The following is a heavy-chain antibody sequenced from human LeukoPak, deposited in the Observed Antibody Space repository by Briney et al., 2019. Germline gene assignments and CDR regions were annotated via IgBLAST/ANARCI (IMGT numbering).Heavy chain of an antibody. CDR3: ARVLSSDFWSGYYTSYVDY. Sequence: PSETLSLTCTVSGGSISSGGYYWSWIRQHPGKGLEWIGYIYYSGSTYYNPSLKSRVTISVDTSKNQFSLKLSSVTAADTGVYYCARVLSSDFWSGYYTSYVDYWGQGTLVTVSS. J-gene: IGHJ4*02. CDR1: GGSISSGGYY. D-gene: IGHD3-3*01. V-gene: IGHV4-31*03. CDR2: IYYSGST.